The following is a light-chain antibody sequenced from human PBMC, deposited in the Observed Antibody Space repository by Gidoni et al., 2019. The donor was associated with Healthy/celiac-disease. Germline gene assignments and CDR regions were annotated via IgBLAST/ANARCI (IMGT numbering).Light chain of an antibody. V-gene: IGKV3-20*01. Sequence: EIVLTQYPGTLSLSTGERATLSCRASQSVSSSYLAWYQQKPGQAPRLLIYGASSRATGIPDRFSGSGSGTDFTLTISRLEPEDFAVYYCQQYGSSLMYTFGQGTKLEIK. CDR3: QQYGSSLMYT. CDR2: GAS. CDR1: QSVSSSY. J-gene: IGKJ2*01.